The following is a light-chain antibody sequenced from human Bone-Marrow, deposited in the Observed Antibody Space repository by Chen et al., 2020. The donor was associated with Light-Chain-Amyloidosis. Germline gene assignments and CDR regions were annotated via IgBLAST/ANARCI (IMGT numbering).Light chain of an antibody. J-gene: IGLJ3*02. V-gene: IGLV3-21*02. Sequence: SYVLTQPSSVSVAPGQTATIACGGNNIGSTSVHWYQQTPGQAPLLVVYDDSDRPSGIPDRVSGPNCGNTATLTISRVEAGDEADYYCKVWERSRDRPVFGGGTKLTVL. CDR2: DDS. CDR1: NIGSTS. CDR3: KVWERSRDRPV.